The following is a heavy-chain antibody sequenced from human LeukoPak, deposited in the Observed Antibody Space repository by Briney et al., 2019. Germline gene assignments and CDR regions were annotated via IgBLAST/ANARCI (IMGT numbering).Heavy chain of an antibody. CDR2: IISSSRST. D-gene: IGHD3-10*01. V-gene: IGHV3-23*01. Sequence: GGTLRLSCAASGFTFSNHGMNWIRQAPGKGLEWVSGIISSSRSTYYADSVRGRFTISRDNSRNTLYLQMNSLRAEDTAIYYCAKYVFSYGSGSYLAHWGQGTLVTVSS. J-gene: IGHJ4*02. CDR1: GFTFSNHG. CDR3: AKYVFSYGSGSYLAH.